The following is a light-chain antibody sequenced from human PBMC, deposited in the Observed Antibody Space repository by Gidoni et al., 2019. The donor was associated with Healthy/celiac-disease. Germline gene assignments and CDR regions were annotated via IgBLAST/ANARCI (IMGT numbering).Light chain of an antibody. CDR3: QVWDSSSDHVV. CDR1: NIGSTS. Sequence: SYVLTQPPSVSVAPGKQARITCGGNNIGSTSVHWYQQKPSQAPVLVIYYDSDRPSGIPERFSGSNSGNTATLTISRVEAGDEADYYCQVWDSSSDHVVFGGGTKLTVL. CDR2: YDS. J-gene: IGLJ2*01. V-gene: IGLV3-21*04.